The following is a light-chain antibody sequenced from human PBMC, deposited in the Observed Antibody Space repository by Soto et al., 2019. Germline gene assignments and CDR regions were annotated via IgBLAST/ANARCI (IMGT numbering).Light chain of an antibody. Sequence: QSVLKQPPSVSGAPGQRVTIPCTGSSSNIGAGYDVHWYQQLPGTAPKLLIYGNSNRPSGVPDRFSGSKSGTSASLAITGLQAEDEADYYCQSYDSGLSGTVFGGGTKLTVL. CDR1: SSNIGAGYD. CDR3: QSYDSGLSGTV. V-gene: IGLV1-40*01. J-gene: IGLJ3*02. CDR2: GNS.